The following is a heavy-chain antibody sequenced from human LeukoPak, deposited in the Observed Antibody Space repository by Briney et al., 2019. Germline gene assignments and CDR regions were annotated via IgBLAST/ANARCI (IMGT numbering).Heavy chain of an antibody. CDR2: IIPIFGTA. CDR3: ARGYTVTLDY. CDR1: GYTFTSYG. D-gene: IGHD4-17*01. J-gene: IGHJ4*02. V-gene: IGHV1-69*05. Sequence: SVKVSCKASGYTFTSYGISWVRQAPGQGLEWMGRIIPIFGTANYAQKFQGRVTITTDESTSTAYMELSSLSSEDTAVYYCARGYTVTLDYWGQGTLVTVSS.